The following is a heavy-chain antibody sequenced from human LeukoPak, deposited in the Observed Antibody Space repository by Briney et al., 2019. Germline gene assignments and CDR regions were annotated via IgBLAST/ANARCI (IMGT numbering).Heavy chain of an antibody. V-gene: IGHV3-33*06. Sequence: PGGSLRLSSAASGFIFSSWGMHWVRQAPGKGLEWVAVIWYDGTNKYYADSVKGRFTISRDNSKNTLFLQMNSLRAEDTAVYYCAKDVTTGTLALDYWGQGTLLTVFS. J-gene: IGHJ4*02. D-gene: IGHD1-1*01. CDR1: GFIFSSWG. CDR3: AKDVTTGTLALDY. CDR2: IWYDGTNK.